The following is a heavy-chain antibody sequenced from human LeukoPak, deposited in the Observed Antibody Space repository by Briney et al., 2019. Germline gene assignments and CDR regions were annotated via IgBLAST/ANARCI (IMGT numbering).Heavy chain of an antibody. D-gene: IGHD3-22*01. J-gene: IGHJ6*02. V-gene: IGHV4-39*01. CDR2: IYYSGST. CDR3: ASLYYDSSGKYGMDV. CDR1: GGSISSSSYY. Sequence: SETLSLTCTVSGGSISSSSYYWGWIRQPPGKGLEWIGSIYYSGSTYYNPSLKSRVTISVDTSKNQFSLKLSSVTAADTAVYYCASLYYDSSGKYGMDVWGQGTTVTVSS.